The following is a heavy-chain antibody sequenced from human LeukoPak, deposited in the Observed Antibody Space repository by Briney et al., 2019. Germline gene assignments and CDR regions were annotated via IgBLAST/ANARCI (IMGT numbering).Heavy chain of an antibody. CDR1: GFTFSDYY. Sequence: GGSLRLSCAASGFTFSDYYMSWIRQAPGKGLEWVSYISHSGRTMYYADSVKGRFTISRDNAKNSLYLQMNGLRAGDTAVYYCARDSIVRGNIGNDMDVWGKGTTVTVSS. CDR2: ISHSGRTM. CDR3: ARDSIVRGNIGNDMDV. D-gene: IGHD2-8*01. J-gene: IGHJ6*03. V-gene: IGHV3-11*01.